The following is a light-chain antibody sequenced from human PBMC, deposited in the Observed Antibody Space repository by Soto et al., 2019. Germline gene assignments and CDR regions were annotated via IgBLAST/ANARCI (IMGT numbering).Light chain of an antibody. CDR3: QQYGSSPWT. Sequence: EIVLTQSPGTLSLSPGERATLSCRASQSVSSSYLAWYQQKPGQAPRLLIYDASTRATGIPDRISGSGSGTDFTITISRLEPEDFAVYYCQQYGSSPWTFGQGTRVEIK. J-gene: IGKJ1*01. V-gene: IGKV3-20*01. CDR2: DAS. CDR1: QSVSSSY.